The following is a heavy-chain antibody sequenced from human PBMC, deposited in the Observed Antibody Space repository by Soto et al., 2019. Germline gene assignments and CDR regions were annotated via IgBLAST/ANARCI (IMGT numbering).Heavy chain of an antibody. V-gene: IGHV1-18*01. CDR1: GYTFTSYG. J-gene: IGHJ3*02. CDR3: AREIPTTVTSFAFDM. CDR2: ISGYNGNT. Sequence: QAQLVQSGGEVKKPGASVKVSCKASGYTFTSYGVTWVRQAPGQGLEWMGWISGYNGNTNYAQKFQGRVTMTTDTSTNTGYMELRSPRSDDTAVYYCAREIPTTVTSFAFDMWGQGTMVTVSS. D-gene: IGHD4-17*01.